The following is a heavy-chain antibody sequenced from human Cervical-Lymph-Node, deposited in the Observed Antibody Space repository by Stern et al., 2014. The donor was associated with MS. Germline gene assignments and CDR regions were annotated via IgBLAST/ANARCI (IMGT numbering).Heavy chain of an antibody. Sequence: MQLVESGAEVKKPGASVKVSCKASGYTFTSYYIHWVRQAPGQGLEWMGIITPSSGSTSYAQKFQGRVTMTRDTSTSTVYMELSSLRSEDTAVYYCAREVAGHRLGMMDVWGQGTTVTVSS. CDR2: ITPSSGST. CDR1: GYTFTSYY. CDR3: AREVAGHRLGMMDV. J-gene: IGHJ6*02. D-gene: IGHD6-19*01. V-gene: IGHV1-46*01.